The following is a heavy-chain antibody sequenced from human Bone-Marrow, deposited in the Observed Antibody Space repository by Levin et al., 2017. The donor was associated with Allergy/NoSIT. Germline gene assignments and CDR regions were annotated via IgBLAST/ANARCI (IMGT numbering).Heavy chain of an antibody. D-gene: IGHD3-10*01. CDR3: ATDRYYYGSGINWFDP. V-gene: IGHV4-34*01. CDR2: INHSGST. Sequence: SETLSLTCAVYGGSFSGYYWSWIRQPPGKGLEWIGEINHSGSTNYNPSLKSRVTISVDTSKNQFSLKLSSVTAADTAVYYCATDRYYYGSGINWFDPWGQGTLVTVSS. CDR1: GGSFSGYY. J-gene: IGHJ5*02.